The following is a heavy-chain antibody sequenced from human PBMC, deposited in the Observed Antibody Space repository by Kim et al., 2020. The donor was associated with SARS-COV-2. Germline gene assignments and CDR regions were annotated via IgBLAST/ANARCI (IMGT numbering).Heavy chain of an antibody. D-gene: IGHD4-17*01. V-gene: IGHV3-30-3*01. Sequence: GGSLRLSCAASGFTFSSYAMHWVRQAPGKGLEWVAVISYDGSNKYYADSVKGRFTISRDNSKNTLYLQMNSLRAEDTAVYYCAIDLSSDGDYVRDYYY. CDR3: AIDLSSDGDYVRDYYY. J-gene: IGHJ6*01. CDR2: ISYDGSNK. CDR1: GFTFSSYA.